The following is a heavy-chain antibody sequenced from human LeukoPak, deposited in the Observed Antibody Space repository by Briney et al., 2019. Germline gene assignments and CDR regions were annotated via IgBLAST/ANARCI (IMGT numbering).Heavy chain of an antibody. V-gene: IGHV3-30*03. D-gene: IGHD3-22*01. J-gene: IGHJ4*02. CDR3: ARRDHSSGSEFDY. CDR1: GFTFSSYG. Sequence: PGGSLRLSCAASGFTFSSYGMHWVRQAPGKGLEWVAVISYDGSNKYYADSVKGRFTISRDNSKNTLYLQMNSLRAEDTAVYYCARRDHSSGSEFDYWGQGTLVTVSS. CDR2: ISYDGSNK.